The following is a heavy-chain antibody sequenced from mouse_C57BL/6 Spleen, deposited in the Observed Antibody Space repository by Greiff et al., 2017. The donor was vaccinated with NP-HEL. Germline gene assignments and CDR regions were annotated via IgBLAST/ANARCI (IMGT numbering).Heavy chain of an antibody. CDR1: GYTFTSYW. D-gene: IGHD1-1*02. CDR3: ARWYHYAMDY. CDR2: IDPSGGYT. J-gene: IGHJ4*01. V-gene: IGHV1-50*01. Sequence: QVQLQQPGAELVKPGASVKLSCKASGYTFTSYWMQWVKQRPGQGLEWIGEIDPSGGYTNYNQKFKGKATLPVDTSSCTAYMQLSSLTSEDYAVYYCARWYHYAMDYWGQGTSVTVSS.